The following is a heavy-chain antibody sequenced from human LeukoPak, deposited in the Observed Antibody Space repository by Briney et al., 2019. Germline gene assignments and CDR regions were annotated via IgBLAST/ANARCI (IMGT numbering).Heavy chain of an antibody. D-gene: IGHD2-2*01. CDR3: VREAEIVVVPAAVSRTGVSFAY. CDR2: TSWDGTYK. V-gene: IGHV3-30*04. J-gene: IGHJ4*02. Sequence: PGRSLRLSCAASRFPFSSDALHWVRQTPGKGLEWVAVTSWDGTYKYYADSVKGRFTISRDNPKNTLYLQMNSLRAEDTAIYYCVREAEIVVVPAAVSRTGVSFAYWGQGTLVTVSS. CDR1: RFPFSSDA.